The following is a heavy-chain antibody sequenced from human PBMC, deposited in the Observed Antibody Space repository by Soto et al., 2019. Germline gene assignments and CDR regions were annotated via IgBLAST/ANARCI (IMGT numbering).Heavy chain of an antibody. CDR2: ISSSSSYI. Sequence: EVQLVESGGGLVKPGGSLRLSCAASGFTFSSYSMNWVRQAPGKGLEWVSSISSSSSYIYYADSMKGRFTISRDNAKNSLYLQMNSLRAEDTAVYYCARDPGVRGGGWFDPWGQGTLVTVSS. V-gene: IGHV3-21*01. D-gene: IGHD3-10*01. J-gene: IGHJ5*02. CDR3: ARDPGVRGGGWFDP. CDR1: GFTFSSYS.